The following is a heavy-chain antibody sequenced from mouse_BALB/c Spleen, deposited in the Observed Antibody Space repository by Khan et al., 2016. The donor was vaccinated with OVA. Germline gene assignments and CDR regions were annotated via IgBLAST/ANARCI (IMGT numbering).Heavy chain of an antibody. CDR1: GYTFSSYW. J-gene: IGHJ3*01. CDR2: ILPGSGRN. Sequence: QVQLKQSGAELMKPGPSVKISCNATGYTFSSYWIEWVKQRPGHGLEWIGEILPGSGRNNYNEKFKGKATFTADTSSNTAYMQLSNLTSEDSAVYYCARRNYYGSSSWFDYWGQGTLVTVSA. CDR3: ARRNYYGSSSWFDY. V-gene: IGHV1-9*01. D-gene: IGHD1-1*01.